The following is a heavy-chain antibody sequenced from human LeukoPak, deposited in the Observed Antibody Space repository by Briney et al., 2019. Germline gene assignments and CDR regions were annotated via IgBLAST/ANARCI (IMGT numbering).Heavy chain of an antibody. CDR1: EFTVSRNY. D-gene: IGHD5-24*01. J-gene: IGHJ4*02. V-gene: IGHV3-53*01. CDR2: IFSNGDT. CDR3: TRDQMNY. Sequence: GGSLRLSCTASEFTVSRNYMLWVRQAPGKGLEWVSLIFSNGDTHYADPVKGRFTISRDTSKNTVSLQMNSLRVEDTAMYYCTRDQMNYWGQGTLVTVSS.